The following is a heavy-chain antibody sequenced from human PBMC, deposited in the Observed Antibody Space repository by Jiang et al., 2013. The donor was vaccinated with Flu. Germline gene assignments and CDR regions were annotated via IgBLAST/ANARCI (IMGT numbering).Heavy chain of an antibody. CDR3: ARIVAVAGMTQYYYYGTDV. CDR1: GGSISSSSYY. Sequence: GPGLVKPSETLSLSCTVSGGSISSSSYYWGWIRQPPGKGLEWIGSIYYSGNTYYNPSLKSRVTISVDTSKNQFSLKLSSVTAAETAVYYCARIVAVAGMTQYYYYGTDVWGQGTTVTVSS. V-gene: IGHV4-39*01. J-gene: IGHJ6*02. D-gene: IGHD6-19*01. CDR2: IYYSGNT.